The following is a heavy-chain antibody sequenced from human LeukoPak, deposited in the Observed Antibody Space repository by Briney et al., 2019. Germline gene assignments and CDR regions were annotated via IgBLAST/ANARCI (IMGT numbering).Heavy chain of an antibody. CDR1: GGSFSGYY. Sequence: SETLSLTCAVYGGSFSGYYWSWIRQPPGKGLEWIGEINHSGSTNYNPSLKSRVTISVDTSKNQFSLKLSSVTAADTAVYYCARGASRYYIAAAGSFDYWGQGTLVTVSS. CDR3: ARGASRYYIAAAGSFDY. D-gene: IGHD6-13*01. J-gene: IGHJ4*02. CDR2: INHSGST. V-gene: IGHV4-34*01.